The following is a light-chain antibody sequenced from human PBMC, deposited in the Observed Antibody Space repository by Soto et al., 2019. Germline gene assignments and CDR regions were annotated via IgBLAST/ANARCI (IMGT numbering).Light chain of an antibody. CDR2: EVS. V-gene: IGLV2-14*01. Sequence: QSVLTQPASVSGSPGQSITISCTGTGNDVGGYKYVSWYQQHPGKAPKLMIFEVSNRPSGVSKRFSGSKSGNTASLNISGLQADDEADYYCSSYTSSMSVVFGGGTKLTVL. J-gene: IGLJ2*01. CDR3: SSYTSSMSVV. CDR1: GNDVGGYKY.